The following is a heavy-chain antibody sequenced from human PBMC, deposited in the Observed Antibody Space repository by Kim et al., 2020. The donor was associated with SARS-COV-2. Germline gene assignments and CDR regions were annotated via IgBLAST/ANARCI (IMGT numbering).Heavy chain of an antibody. D-gene: IGHD3-10*01. Sequence: SETLSLTCAVYGGSFSGYYWSWIRQPPGKGLEWIGEINHSGSTNYNPSLKSRVTISVDTSKNQFSLKLSSVTAADTAVYYCARGRRTMVRGAYYFDYWGQGTLVTVSS. V-gene: IGHV4-34*01. J-gene: IGHJ4*02. CDR1: GGSFSGYY. CDR2: INHSGST. CDR3: ARGRRTMVRGAYYFDY.